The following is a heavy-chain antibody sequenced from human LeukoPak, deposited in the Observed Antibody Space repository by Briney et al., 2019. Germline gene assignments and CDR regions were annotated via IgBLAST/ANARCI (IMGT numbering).Heavy chain of an antibody. CDR3: ARQKPSTFRQYGRGRPFDY. Sequence: SETLSLTCAVSGGSSSGSYWGWIRQPPGKGLEWSGEINQSGTTNYNPSLNSRVTISVDTSEKQFSLNLNSVTAADTAVYYCARQKPSTFRQYGRGRPFDYWGQGTLVTVSS. D-gene: IGHD4-11*01. CDR1: GGSSSGSY. V-gene: IGHV4-34*01. CDR2: INQSGTT. J-gene: IGHJ4*02.